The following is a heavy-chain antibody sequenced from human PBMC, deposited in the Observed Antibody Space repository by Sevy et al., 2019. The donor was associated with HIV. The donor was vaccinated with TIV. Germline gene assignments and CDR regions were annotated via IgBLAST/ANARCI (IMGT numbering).Heavy chain of an antibody. CDR1: GYTFTNYG. CDR3: ARDQSFSLIVVDLDY. V-gene: IGHV1-18*01. Sequence: ASVKVSCKTSGYTFTNYGVTWVRQAPGQGLEWMAWISGYNGNTKYAEKLQNRVTMTTDTSTSTAYMELRSLRHDDTAVTFCARDQSFSLIVVDLDYWGQGTLVTVSS. CDR2: ISGYNGNT. J-gene: IGHJ4*02. D-gene: IGHD3-22*01.